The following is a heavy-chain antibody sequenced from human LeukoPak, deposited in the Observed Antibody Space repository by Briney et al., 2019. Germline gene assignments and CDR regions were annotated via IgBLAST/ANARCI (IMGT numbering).Heavy chain of an antibody. V-gene: IGHV1-18*01. CDR1: GYTFTSYG. CDR2: ISAYNGNT. D-gene: IGHD3-10*01. J-gene: IGHJ3*02. Sequence: ASVKVSCKASGYTFTSYGISWVRQAPGQGLEWMGWISAYNGNTNYAQKLQGRVTMTTDTYTSTAYMELRSLRSDDTAVYYCARALRFGEFYDDAFDIWGQGTMVTVSS. CDR3: ARALRFGEFYDDAFDI.